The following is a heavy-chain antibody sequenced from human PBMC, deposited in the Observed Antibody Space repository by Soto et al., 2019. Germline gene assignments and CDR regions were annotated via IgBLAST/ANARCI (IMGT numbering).Heavy chain of an antibody. CDR3: VRDGTKTLRDWFDP. J-gene: IGHJ5*02. V-gene: IGHV4-4*07. CDR1: GASISGYY. CDR2: IYATGTT. Sequence: KTSETLSLTCTVSGASISGYYWSWIRKSAGKGLEWIGRIYATGTTDYNPSLKSRVMMSVDTSKKQFSLKLRSVTAADTAVYYCVRDGTKTLRDWFDPWGQGISVTVS. D-gene: IGHD1-1*01.